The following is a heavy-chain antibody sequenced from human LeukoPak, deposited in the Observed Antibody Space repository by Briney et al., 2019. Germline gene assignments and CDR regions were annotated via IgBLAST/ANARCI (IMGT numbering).Heavy chain of an antibody. V-gene: IGHV1-2*04. Sequence: ASVKVSCKASGYTFTGYYMHWVRQAPGQGLEWMGWINPNSGGTNYAQKFQGWVTMTRDTSISTAYMELSRLRSDDTAVYYCARGGGSSGLDWFDPWGQGTLVTVSS. CDR2: INPNSGGT. CDR1: GYTFTGYY. CDR3: ARGGGSSGLDWFDP. D-gene: IGHD6-19*01. J-gene: IGHJ5*02.